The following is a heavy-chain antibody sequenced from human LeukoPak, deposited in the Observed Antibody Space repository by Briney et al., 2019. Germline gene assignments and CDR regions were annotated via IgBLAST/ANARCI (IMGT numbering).Heavy chain of an antibody. J-gene: IGHJ4*02. Sequence: GGSLRLSCAASGFTFSSYGVHWVRQAPGKGLEWVSAISGSGGNTYCADSVKGRFTISRDNSKNTLYLQMNSLRAEDTAVYYCARGYDPSSDFDYWGQGTLVTVSS. CDR2: ISGSGGNT. CDR3: ARGYDPSSDFDY. D-gene: IGHD3-3*01. CDR1: GFTFSSYG. V-gene: IGHV3-23*01.